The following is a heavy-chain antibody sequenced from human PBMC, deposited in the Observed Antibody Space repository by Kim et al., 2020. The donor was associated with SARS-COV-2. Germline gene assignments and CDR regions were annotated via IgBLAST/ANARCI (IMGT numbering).Heavy chain of an antibody. CDR3: AKDHYDSSGYYYYYYYGMD. Sequence: GGSLRLSCAASGFTFSSYGMHWVRQAPGKGLEWVAVISYDGSNKYYADSVKGRFTISRDNSKNTLYLQMNSLRAEDTAVYYCAKDHYDSSGYYYYYYYGMDVWPRDHGHRPL. CDR1: GFTFSSYG. V-gene: IGHV3-30*18. D-gene: IGHD3-22*01. CDR2: ISYDGSNK. J-gene: IGHJ6*02.